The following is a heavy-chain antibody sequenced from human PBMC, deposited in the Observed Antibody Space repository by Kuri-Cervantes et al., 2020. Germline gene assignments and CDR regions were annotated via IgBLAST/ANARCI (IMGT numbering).Heavy chain of an antibody. CDR2: IFSNDEK. J-gene: IGHJ5*02. D-gene: IGHD3-10*01. Sequence: SGPTLVKPTETLTPTCTVSGFSLSNARMGVSWIRQPPGKALEWLAHIFSNDEKSYSTSLKSRLTISKDTSKSQVVLTMTNMDPVDTATYYCAHSESLLWFGEISWFDPWGQGTLVTVSS. CDR3: AHSESLLWFGEISWFDP. CDR1: GFSLSNARMG. V-gene: IGHV2-26*01.